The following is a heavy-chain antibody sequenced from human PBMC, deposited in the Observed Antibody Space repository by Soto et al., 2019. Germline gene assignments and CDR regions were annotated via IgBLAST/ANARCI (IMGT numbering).Heavy chain of an antibody. CDR1: GGSISNYY. CDR3: AITGYNNGPGDFQH. J-gene: IGHJ1*01. V-gene: IGHV4-59*01. CDR2: IYYSGST. D-gene: IGHD5-12*01. Sequence: KPSETLSLTCTVSGGSISNYYWTWIRQPPGKGLEWIGYIYYSGSTNYNPSLKSRVTISVDTSKNQFPLKLSSVTAADTAVYYCAITGYNNGPGDFQHRGQGTPVTVSS.